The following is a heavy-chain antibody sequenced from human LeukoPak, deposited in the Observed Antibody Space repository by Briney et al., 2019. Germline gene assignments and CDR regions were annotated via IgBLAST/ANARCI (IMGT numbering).Heavy chain of an antibody. Sequence: ASVKVSCKASGYTFTSYGISWVRQAPGQGLEWMGWISAYNGNTNYAQKFQGRVTMTRDTSISTAYMELSRLRSDDTAVYYCARVGIVGAHFDYWGQGTLVTVSS. V-gene: IGHV1-18*01. CDR3: ARVGIVGAHFDY. CDR2: ISAYNGNT. CDR1: GYTFTSYG. D-gene: IGHD1-26*01. J-gene: IGHJ4*02.